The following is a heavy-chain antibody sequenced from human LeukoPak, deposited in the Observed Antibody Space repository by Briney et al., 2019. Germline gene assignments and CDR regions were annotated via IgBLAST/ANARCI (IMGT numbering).Heavy chain of an antibody. D-gene: IGHD3-9*01. CDR3: ARELGVRYFDWLLGDAFHI. Sequence: SVKVSCKASDSTFTNYIISWVRQAPGQGLEWMGGVIPMFRTGHYAQKFQGRVTITADESTSTAYMELSSLRSEDTAVYYCARELGVRYFDWLLGDAFHIWGQGTMVTVSS. CDR2: VIPMFRTG. J-gene: IGHJ3*02. V-gene: IGHV1-69*13. CDR1: DSTFTNYI.